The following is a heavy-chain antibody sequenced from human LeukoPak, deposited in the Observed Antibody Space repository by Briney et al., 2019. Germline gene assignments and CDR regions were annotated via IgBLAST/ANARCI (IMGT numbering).Heavy chain of an antibody. V-gene: IGHV3-23*01. D-gene: IGHD3-10*01. J-gene: IGHJ4*02. Sequence: GGSLRLSCAASGFTFSSYAMSWVRQAPGKGLEWVSAISGSGGSTYYADSVKGRFTNSRDNSKNTLYLQMNSLRAEDTAVYYCAATLLWFGETAYYFDYWGQGTLVTVSS. CDR3: AATLLWFGETAYYFDY. CDR2: ISGSGGST. CDR1: GFTFSSYA.